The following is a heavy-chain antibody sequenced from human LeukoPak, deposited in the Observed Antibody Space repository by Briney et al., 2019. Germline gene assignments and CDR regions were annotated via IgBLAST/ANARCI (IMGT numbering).Heavy chain of an antibody. V-gene: IGHV3-9*03. D-gene: IGHD3-3*01. Sequence: GRSLRLSCAASGFHFDAYAMHSVRQAPGKGLEWVSGISWNSGKMAYADSVKGRYTISRDNAENSLYLQMTSLRPEDMALYYCARSADFWSGLDFWGQGTLVTVSS. CDR1: GFHFDAYA. CDR2: ISWNSGKM. J-gene: IGHJ4*02. CDR3: ARSADFWSGLDF.